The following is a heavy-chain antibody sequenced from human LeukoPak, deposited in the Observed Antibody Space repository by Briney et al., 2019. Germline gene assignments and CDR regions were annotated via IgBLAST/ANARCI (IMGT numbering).Heavy chain of an antibody. D-gene: IGHD3-10*01. Sequence: SETLSLTCAVYGGSFSGYYWSWIRQPPGKGLEWIGEINHSGSTNYNPSLKSRVTISVDTSKNQFSLNLSSATAADTAVYYCARHSGEYGADDAFDIWGQGTMVTVSS. CDR1: GGSFSGYY. J-gene: IGHJ3*02. CDR3: ARHSGEYGADDAFDI. CDR2: INHSGST. V-gene: IGHV4-34*01.